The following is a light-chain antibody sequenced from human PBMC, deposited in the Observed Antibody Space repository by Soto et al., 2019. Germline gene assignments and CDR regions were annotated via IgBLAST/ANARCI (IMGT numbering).Light chain of an antibody. Sequence: DIQMTQSPSTLSAFVGDRVTITCRASQSIGTYLAWYQQKPGKAPKLLISDASTLESGVPSRFGGSGSGTEFTLAITSLQPEDFATYYCQQSDTNPITVGQGTRPEI. CDR2: DAS. J-gene: IGKJ5*01. CDR1: QSIGTY. V-gene: IGKV1-5*01. CDR3: QQSDTNPIT.